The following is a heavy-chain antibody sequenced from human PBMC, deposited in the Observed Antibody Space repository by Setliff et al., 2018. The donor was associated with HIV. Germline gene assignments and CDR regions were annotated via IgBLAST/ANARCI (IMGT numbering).Heavy chain of an antibody. Sequence: SETLSLTCTVTGYSISSGYYWAWIRQPPGKGLEWIGYIYHAGNTYYNPSLKSRVTISVDTSKNQISLRLNSLTAADTAVYYCARDKRASFDGLDVWGQGTTVTVSS. CDR3: ARDKRASFDGLDV. J-gene: IGHJ6*02. V-gene: IGHV4-38-2*02. CDR2: IYHAGNT. CDR1: GYSISSGYY.